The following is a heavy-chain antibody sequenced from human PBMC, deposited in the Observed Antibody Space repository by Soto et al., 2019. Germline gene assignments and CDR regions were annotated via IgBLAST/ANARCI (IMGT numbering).Heavy chain of an antibody. V-gene: IGHV3-33*01. CDR3: ERDSGRDYFDY. CDR2: IWYDRNNK. Sequence: PGGSLRLSCAASGFTFTYGMHWVRQAPGKGLEWVAVIWYDRNNKYYADSVKGRFTISRDNPKNTLYLQMNSLRAEDTAVYYCERDSGRDYFDYWGQGPLGTVSS. J-gene: IGHJ4*02. CDR1: GFTFTYG.